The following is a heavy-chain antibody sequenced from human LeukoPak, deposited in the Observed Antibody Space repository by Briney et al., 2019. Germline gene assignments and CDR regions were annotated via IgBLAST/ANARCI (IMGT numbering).Heavy chain of an antibody. J-gene: IGHJ4*02. CDR3: ARDFDMGITPGDDFDF. Sequence: PGGSLRLSCAASRFSFSKYWMHWVRQTPGEGLVWVARIKEDGTYTSYADSVKGRFTISRDNARNTVFLQMNSLRAEDTAVYYCARDFDMGITPGDDFDFWGQGTLVTVSS. D-gene: IGHD3-9*01. CDR2: IKEDGTYT. CDR1: RFSFSKYW. V-gene: IGHV3-74*01.